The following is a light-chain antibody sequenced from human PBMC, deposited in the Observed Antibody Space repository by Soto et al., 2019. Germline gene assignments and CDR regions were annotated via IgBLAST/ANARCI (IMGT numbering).Light chain of an antibody. V-gene: IGKV1-5*03. Sequence: DIQMTQSPSTLSASVGDRVTITCRASQSISTWLAWYQQKPGKAPKLLIYKASSLEGGGPSRFGGSGSGTLFNITISSLHPDDFATYYCQQYNTYPLTFGGGTKVDIK. J-gene: IGKJ4*01. CDR2: KAS. CDR3: QQYNTYPLT. CDR1: QSISTW.